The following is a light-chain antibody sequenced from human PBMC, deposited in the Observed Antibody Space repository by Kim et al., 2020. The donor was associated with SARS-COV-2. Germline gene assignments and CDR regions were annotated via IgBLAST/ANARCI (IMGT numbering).Light chain of an antibody. V-gene: IGKV3-15*01. CDR3: QQSNDWPPLT. Sequence: SPGERATPSCRASQTINNKLVWYQQKPGQAPRLLSYDATTRATGVPARFIGSGSETDFTLTISSLQSEDFAVYYCQQSNDWPPLTFGQGTKVDIK. CDR2: DAT. CDR1: QTINNK. J-gene: IGKJ1*01.